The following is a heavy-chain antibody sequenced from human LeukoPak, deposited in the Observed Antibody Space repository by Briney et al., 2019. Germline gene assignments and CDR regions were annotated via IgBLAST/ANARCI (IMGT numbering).Heavy chain of an antibody. Sequence: PGGSLRLSCAASGFTFSTYAMSWVRQAPGSGPEWASSITDRGVSTYYADFVKGRFTISRDNFKNTLFLVMNSLRTDDTAVYYCATSRALWGRGTLVTVSS. V-gene: IGHV3-23*01. CDR2: ITDRGVST. CDR1: GFTFSTYA. CDR3: ATSRAL. J-gene: IGHJ2*01.